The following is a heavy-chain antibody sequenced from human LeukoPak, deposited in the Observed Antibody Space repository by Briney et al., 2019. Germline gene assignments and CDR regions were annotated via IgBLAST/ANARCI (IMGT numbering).Heavy chain of an antibody. J-gene: IGHJ3*02. CDR3: ARLYGGNSGAFDI. CDR2: IYHRGST. D-gene: IGHD4-23*01. V-gene: IGHV4-30-2*01. Sequence: PSETLSLTCTVSGGSISSGGYYWSWIRQPPGKGLEWIGYIYHRGSTYYNPSLKSRVTISVDRSKNQFSLKLSSVTAADTAEYYCARLYGGNSGAFDIWGQGTMVTVSS. CDR1: GGSISSGGYY.